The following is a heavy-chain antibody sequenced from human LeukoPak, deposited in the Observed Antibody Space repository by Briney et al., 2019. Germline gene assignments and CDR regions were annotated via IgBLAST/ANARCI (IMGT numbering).Heavy chain of an antibody. CDR1: GYTFTSYA. CDR3: ARSYCSSTSCYRGYYYGMDV. CDR2: INAGNGNT. D-gene: IGHD2-2*02. Sequence: ASVKVSCKASGYTFTSYAMHWVRQAPGQRLEWMGWINAGNGNTKYSQKFQGRVTITRATSASTAYMELSSLRSEDTAVYYCARSYCSSTSCYRGYYYGMDVWGQGTTVTVSS. J-gene: IGHJ6*02. V-gene: IGHV1-3*01.